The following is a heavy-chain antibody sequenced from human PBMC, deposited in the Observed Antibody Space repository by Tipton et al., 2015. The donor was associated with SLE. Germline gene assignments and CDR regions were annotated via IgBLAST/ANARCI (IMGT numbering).Heavy chain of an antibody. J-gene: IGHJ4*02. CDR3: ARHGRGSAFFDY. CDR2: IYYSGRT. D-gene: IGHD2-2*01. V-gene: IGHV4-39*07. CDR1: GGSISSSIYY. Sequence: TLSLTCTVSGGSISSSIYYWGWIRQPPGKGLEWIGIIYYSGRTYYNPSLKSRVTVSVDTSKNQFSLKLSSGTAADTAVYYCARHGRGSAFFDYWGQGTLVTVSS.